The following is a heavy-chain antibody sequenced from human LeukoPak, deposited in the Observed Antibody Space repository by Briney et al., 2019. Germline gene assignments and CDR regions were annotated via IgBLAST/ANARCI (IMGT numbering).Heavy chain of an antibody. Sequence: GGSLRLSCAASGFTFDDYAMHWVRQAPGKGLEWVSLISGDGGSTYYADSVKGRFTISRDNSKNSLYLQMNCLRTEDTALYYCAKDIRSGDYIGHDYWGQGTLVTVSS. D-gene: IGHD4-17*01. CDR3: AKDIRSGDYIGHDY. J-gene: IGHJ4*02. V-gene: IGHV3-43*02. CDR2: ISGDGGST. CDR1: GFTFDDYA.